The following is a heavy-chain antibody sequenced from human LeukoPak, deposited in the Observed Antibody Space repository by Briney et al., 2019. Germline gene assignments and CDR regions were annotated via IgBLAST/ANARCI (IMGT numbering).Heavy chain of an antibody. V-gene: IGHV4-39*07. CDR2: IYYSGST. J-gene: IGHJ4*02. D-gene: IGHD3-10*01. Sequence: SETLSLTYTVSGGSISSSSYYWGWIRQPPGTGLEWIGSIYYSGSTYYNPSLKSRVTISVDTSKNQFSLKLSSVTAADTAVYYCARERYYGSPPDYWGQGTLVTVSS. CDR3: ARERYYGSPPDY. CDR1: GGSISSSSYY.